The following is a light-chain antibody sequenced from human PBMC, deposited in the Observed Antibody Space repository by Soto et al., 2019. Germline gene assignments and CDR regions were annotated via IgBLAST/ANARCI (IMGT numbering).Light chain of an antibody. CDR3: VLYMGSGFWV. CDR2: STN. J-gene: IGLJ3*02. Sequence: QTAVTQEPSFSVSPGGTVTLTCGLSSGSVSTSYYPSWYQQTPGQAPRTLIYSTNTRSSGVPDRFSGSILGNKAALTITGAQADDESDYYCVLYMGSGFWVLGGGTKLTVL. V-gene: IGLV8-61*01. CDR1: SGSVSTSYY.